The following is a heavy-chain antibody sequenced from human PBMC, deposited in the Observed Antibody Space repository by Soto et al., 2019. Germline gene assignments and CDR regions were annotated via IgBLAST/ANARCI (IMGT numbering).Heavy chain of an antibody. V-gene: IGHV4-34*01. Sequence: PSETLSLTCAVYGGSFSGYYWSWIRQPPGKGLEWIGEINHSGSTNYNPSLKSRVTISVDTSKNQFSLKLSSVTAADTAVYYSTRGGDTFGGVIVSAFDIWGQGKMVTVSS. D-gene: IGHD3-16*02. CDR1: GGSFSGYY. CDR2: INHSGST. CDR3: TRGGDTFGGVIVSAFDI. J-gene: IGHJ3*02.